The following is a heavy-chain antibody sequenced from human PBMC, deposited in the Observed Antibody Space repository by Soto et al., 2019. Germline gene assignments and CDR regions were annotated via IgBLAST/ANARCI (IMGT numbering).Heavy chain of an antibody. CDR3: ARDRGCSSTSCQSLNRGNYYYYYYMDV. D-gene: IGHD2-2*01. CDR2: ISAYNGDT. CDR1: GFTFTNFG. V-gene: IGHV1-18*01. Sequence: GASVKVSCKASGFTFTNFGISWVRQAPGQGLEWMGWISAYNGDTNYPQKVQDRVTMTTDTSTTTAYMELGSLTSEDTAVYYCARDRGCSSTSCQSLNRGNYYYYYYMDVWGKGTTVTVSS. J-gene: IGHJ6*03.